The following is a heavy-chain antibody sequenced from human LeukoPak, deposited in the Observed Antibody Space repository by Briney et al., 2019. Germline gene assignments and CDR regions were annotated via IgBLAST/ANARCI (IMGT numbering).Heavy chain of an antibody. Sequence: GGSLRPSSAASGFTLSSYAISWVSHAAENGLEWVSAISGSVGSTYYGDSVKSHFKISRDNAKNTLYLQMTSLRAEDTAVYYCAKDPRRYYDSSGPFDYWGQGTLVTVSS. D-gene: IGHD3-22*01. CDR3: AKDPRRYYDSSGPFDY. V-gene: IGHV3-23*01. CDR2: ISGSVGST. CDR1: GFTLSSYA. J-gene: IGHJ4*02.